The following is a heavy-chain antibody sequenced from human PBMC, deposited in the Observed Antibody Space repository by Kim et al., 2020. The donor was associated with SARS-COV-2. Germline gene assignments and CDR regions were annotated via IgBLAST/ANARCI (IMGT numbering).Heavy chain of an antibody. Sequence: GASLKISCKGSGYSFTSYWIGWVRQMPGKGLEWMGIIYPGDSDTRYSPSFQGQVTISADKSISTAYLQWSSLKASDTAMYYCARLYPRFTIFAPSPAYMDVWGQGTTVTVSS. D-gene: IGHD3-3*01. CDR3: ARLYPRFTIFAPSPAYMDV. CDR2: IYPGDSDT. CDR1: GYSFTSYW. J-gene: IGHJ6*03. V-gene: IGHV5-51*01.